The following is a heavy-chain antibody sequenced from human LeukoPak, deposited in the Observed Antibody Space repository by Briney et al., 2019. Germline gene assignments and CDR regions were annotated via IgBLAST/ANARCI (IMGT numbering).Heavy chain of an antibody. J-gene: IGHJ4*02. Sequence: ASVKVSCKASGYTFTSYAMHWVRQAPGQRLEWMGWINAGNGNTKYSQKFQGRVTITRDTSASTAYMELSSLRSEDTAVYYCARDPPESARGVIPNLDYWGQGTLVTVSS. CDR3: ARDPPESARGVIPNLDY. V-gene: IGHV1-3*01. CDR1: GYTFTSYA. D-gene: IGHD3-10*01. CDR2: INAGNGNT.